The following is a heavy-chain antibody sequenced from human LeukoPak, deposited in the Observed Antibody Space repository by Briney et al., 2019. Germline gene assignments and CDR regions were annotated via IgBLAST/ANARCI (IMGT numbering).Heavy chain of an antibody. CDR1: GYTFTGYY. Sequence: GASVKVSCKASGYTFTGYYMHWVRQAPGQGLEWMGWINPNSGGTNYAQKFQGRVTMTRDTSISTAYMDLSRLRSDDTAVYYCARGGIVGATFDYFDYWGQGTLVTVSS. CDR3: ARGGIVGATFDYFDY. CDR2: INPNSGGT. J-gene: IGHJ4*02. V-gene: IGHV1-2*02. D-gene: IGHD1-26*01.